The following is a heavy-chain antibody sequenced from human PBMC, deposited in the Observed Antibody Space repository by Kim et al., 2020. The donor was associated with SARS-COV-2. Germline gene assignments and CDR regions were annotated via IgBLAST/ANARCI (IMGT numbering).Heavy chain of an antibody. D-gene: IGHD3-22*01. Sequence: GSKTTYVDSVKGRFTISRDNAKNTLYLQMNSLRAEDTAVYYCARGDYYSYWGQGTLVTVSS. CDR2: GSKT. J-gene: IGHJ4*02. CDR3: ARGDYYSY. V-gene: IGHV3-74*01.